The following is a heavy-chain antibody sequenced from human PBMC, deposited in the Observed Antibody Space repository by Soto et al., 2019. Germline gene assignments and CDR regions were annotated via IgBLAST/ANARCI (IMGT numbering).Heavy chain of an antibody. CDR1: GFTFSSYG. J-gene: IGHJ3*02. Sequence: XGSLRLSCAASGFTFSSYGMHWVRQAPGKGLEWVAVIWYDGSNKYYADSVKGRFTISRDNSKNTLYLQMNSLRAEDTAVYYCATGWSGELLEPPDIWGQGTMVTVSS. D-gene: IGHD3-10*01. CDR3: ATGWSGELLEPPDI. CDR2: IWYDGSNK. V-gene: IGHV3-33*01.